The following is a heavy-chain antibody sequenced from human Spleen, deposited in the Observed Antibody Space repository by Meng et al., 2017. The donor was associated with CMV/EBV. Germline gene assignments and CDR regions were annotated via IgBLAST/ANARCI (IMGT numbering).Heavy chain of an antibody. J-gene: IGHJ4*02. CDR2: ISSSGSTI. Sequence: GGSLRLSCAASGFIVSSDNMNWVRQAPGKGLEWVSYISSSGSTIYYADSVKGRFTISRDNAKNSLYLQMNSLRAEDTAVYYCARGERRYCSSTSCQAFDYWGQGTLVTVSS. D-gene: IGHD2-2*01. CDR1: GFIVSSDN. CDR3: ARGERRYCSSTSCQAFDY. V-gene: IGHV3-48*03.